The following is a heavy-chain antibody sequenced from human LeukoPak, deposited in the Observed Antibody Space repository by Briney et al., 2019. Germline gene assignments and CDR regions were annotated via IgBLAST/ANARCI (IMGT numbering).Heavy chain of an antibody. D-gene: IGHD2-2*01. CDR1: GGSISSGGYS. CDR3: AGIYCSSTSCYYFDY. V-gene: IGHV4-30-2*01. CDR2: IYHSGST. Sequence: SETLSLTCAVSGGSISSGGYSWSWIRQPPGKGLERIGYIYHSGSTYYNPSLKSRVTISVDRSKNQFSLKLSSVTAADTAVYYCAGIYCSSTSCYYFDYWGQGTLVTVSS. J-gene: IGHJ4*02.